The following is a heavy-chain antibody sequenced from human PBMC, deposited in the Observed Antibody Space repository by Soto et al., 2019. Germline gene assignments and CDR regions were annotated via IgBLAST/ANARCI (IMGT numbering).Heavy chain of an antibody. CDR3: ARGHGMDV. Sequence: GGSLRLSCAASGFTFRTFGMNWVRQAPGKGLEWVSFISGSGSNIYYADSVKGRFTISRDNARNSLFLQMNSLRAEDTAVFYCARGHGMDVWGQGTTVTVSS. CDR1: GFTFRTFG. J-gene: IGHJ6*02. CDR2: ISGSGSNI. V-gene: IGHV3-21*01.